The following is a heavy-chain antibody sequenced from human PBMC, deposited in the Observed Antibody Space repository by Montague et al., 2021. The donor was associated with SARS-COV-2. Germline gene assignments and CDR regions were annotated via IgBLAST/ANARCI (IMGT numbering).Heavy chain of an antibody. CDR2: IYWDDDK. Sequence: PALVKPTQTLTLTCTFSGFSLSTSGVGVGWIRQPPGKALEWLALIYWDDDKRYSPSLKTRLTITTDTSKNQVVLTMTNMDPVDTGTYYFAHRLARHYDINADLWCPFDNWGQGTLVTVSS. J-gene: IGHJ4*02. D-gene: IGHD3-22*01. V-gene: IGHV2-5*02. CDR3: AHRLARHYDINADLWCPFDN. CDR1: GFSLSTSGVG.